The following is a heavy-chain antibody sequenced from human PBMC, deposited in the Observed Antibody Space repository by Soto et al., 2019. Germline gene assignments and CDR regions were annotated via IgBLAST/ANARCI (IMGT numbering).Heavy chain of an antibody. J-gene: IGHJ4*02. CDR1: GLPLSTYG. CDR2: INTDGSTT. V-gene: IGHV3-74*01. CDR3: VRIRRGDGYTFGY. Sequence: EVQLVESGGASFQPGGSLRLSCTASGLPLSTYGMHWVRQAPGKGLFWVSRINTDGSTTTYADSVKGRFTISRDNAKNTLYLQMNSLRDEDTAVYYCVRIRRGDGYTFGYWGQGTLVTVSS. D-gene: IGHD5-12*01.